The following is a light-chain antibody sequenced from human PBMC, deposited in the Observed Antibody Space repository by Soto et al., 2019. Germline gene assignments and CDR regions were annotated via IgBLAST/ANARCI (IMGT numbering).Light chain of an antibody. V-gene: IGKV1-5*03. CDR1: QSISPW. CDR2: KAS. Sequence: DIQMTQSPSTLSASVGDRVTITCRASQSISPWLAWYQQKPGKAPKLLIYKASSLGSGVPSRFSGSGSGTEFTLTISSLQPDDLATYYCQHYKTYSRTFGQGIKVEIK. CDR3: QHYKTYSRT. J-gene: IGKJ1*01.